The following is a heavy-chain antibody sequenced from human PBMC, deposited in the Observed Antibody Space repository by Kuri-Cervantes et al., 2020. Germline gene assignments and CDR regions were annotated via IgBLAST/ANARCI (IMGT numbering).Heavy chain of an antibody. CDR1: GFTFSSYA. Sequence: GESLKISCAASGFTFSSYAMHWVRQAPGKGLEWVAVISYDGSNKYYADSVKGRFTISRDNSKNTPYLQMNSLRAEDTAVYYCARSLIPAAIFDAFDIWGQGTMVTVSS. J-gene: IGHJ3*02. CDR3: ARSLIPAAIFDAFDI. CDR2: ISYDGSNK. V-gene: IGHV3-30-3*01. D-gene: IGHD2-2*02.